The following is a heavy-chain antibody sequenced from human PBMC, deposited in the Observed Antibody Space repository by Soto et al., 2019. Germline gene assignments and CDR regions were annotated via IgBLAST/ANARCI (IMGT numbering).Heavy chain of an antibody. D-gene: IGHD4-17*01. CDR1: GGTFSSYT. Sequence: QVQLVQSGAEVKKPGSSVKVSCKASGGTFSSYTISWVRQAPGQGLEWMGRIIPILGIANYAQKFQGRVTITADKSTSTAYMELSSLRSEDTAVYYCARDTYGDYGGWHYYGMDVWGQGTTVTVSS. V-gene: IGHV1-69*02. CDR2: IIPILGIA. J-gene: IGHJ6*02. CDR3: ARDTYGDYGGWHYYGMDV.